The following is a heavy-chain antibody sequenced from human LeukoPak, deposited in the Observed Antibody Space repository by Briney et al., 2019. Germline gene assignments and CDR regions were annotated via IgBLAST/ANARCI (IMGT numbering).Heavy chain of an antibody. CDR3: ARDVQIYMNYYDSSGYYFDY. V-gene: IGHV4-39*07. J-gene: IGHJ4*02. CDR2: IYYSGST. D-gene: IGHD3-22*01. Sequence: PSETLSLTCTVSGGSISSSSYYWGWIRQPPGKGLEWIGSIYYSGSTNYNPSLKSRVTISVDTSKNQFSLKLSSVTAADTAVYYCARDVQIYMNYYDSSGYYFDYWGQGTLVTVSS. CDR1: GGSISSSSYY.